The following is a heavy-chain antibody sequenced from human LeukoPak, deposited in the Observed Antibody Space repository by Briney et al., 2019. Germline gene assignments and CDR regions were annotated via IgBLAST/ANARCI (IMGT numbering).Heavy chain of an antibody. J-gene: IGHJ4*02. CDR2: IFPSGGEI. CDR1: GFTFSTFA. Sequence: GGSLRPSCAASGFTFSTFAMIWVRQPPGKGLEWVSSIFPSGGEIHYADSVRGRFTIYRDNSKSILSLQMNSLRAEDTAIYYCATYRQVLLPFESWGQGTLVTVSS. CDR3: ATYRQVLLPFES. D-gene: IGHD5-18*01. V-gene: IGHV3-23*01.